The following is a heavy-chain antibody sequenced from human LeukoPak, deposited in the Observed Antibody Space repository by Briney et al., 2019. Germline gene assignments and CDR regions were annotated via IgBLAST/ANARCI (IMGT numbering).Heavy chain of an antibody. CDR2: IFSGGGT. J-gene: IGHJ4*02. CDR3: ARGGSTRIYYFDY. V-gene: IGHV3-53*01. Sequence: GGSLRLSCAVSGFTVSSNYMGWVRQAPGKGLEWVSVIFSGGGTYYADSVKGRFTISRDNFKNTLYLQMNSLRAEDTAVYYCARGGSTRIYYFDYWGQGTLVTASS. CDR1: GFTVSSNY.